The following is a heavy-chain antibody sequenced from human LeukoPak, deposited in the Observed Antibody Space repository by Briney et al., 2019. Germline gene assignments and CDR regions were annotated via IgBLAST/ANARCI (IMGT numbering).Heavy chain of an antibody. J-gene: IGHJ4*02. V-gene: IGHV4-59*08. CDR3: ARHFLRGGFDS. CDR2: IYETGHT. CDR1: GGSINNYY. D-gene: IGHD5-12*01. Sequence: SETLSLTCTVSGGSINNYYWSWIRQPPGKGLEWIAYIYETGHTGYNPSLKTRVIISLDTSKNQFSLKLNSVTAADTAVYYCARHFLRGGFDSWGQGTLVAVSS.